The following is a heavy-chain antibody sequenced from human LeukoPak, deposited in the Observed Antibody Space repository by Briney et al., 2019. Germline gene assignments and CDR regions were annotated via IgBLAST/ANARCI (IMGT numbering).Heavy chain of an antibody. Sequence: GGSLRLSCAASGFTFSSYGMHWVRQAPGKGLEWVAVISYDGSNKYYADSVKGRFTISRDNSKNTLYLQMNSLRAEDTAVCYCAKFGAAQDYWGQGTLVTVSS. V-gene: IGHV3-30*18. CDR2: ISYDGSNK. CDR1: GFTFSSYG. D-gene: IGHD3-10*01. J-gene: IGHJ4*02. CDR3: AKFGAAQDY.